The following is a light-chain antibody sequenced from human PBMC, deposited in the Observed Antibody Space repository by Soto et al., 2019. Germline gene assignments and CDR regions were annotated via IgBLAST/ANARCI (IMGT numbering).Light chain of an antibody. CDR2: EVS. J-gene: IGLJ1*01. Sequence: QSVLTQPASVSGAPGQSITISCTGTSSDVGAYNHVSWYQHHPGKAPKLMIYEVSNRPSGLSDRFSGSKSGNAASLTIAGLPADEEADYCCCYYTVRTAFVFGSGTKLTVL. CDR3: CYYTVRTAFV. CDR1: SSDVGAYNH. V-gene: IGLV2-14*01.